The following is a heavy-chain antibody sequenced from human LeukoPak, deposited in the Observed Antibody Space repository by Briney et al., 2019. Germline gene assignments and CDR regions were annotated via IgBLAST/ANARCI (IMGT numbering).Heavy chain of an antibody. Sequence: GGSLRLSCAASGFSFSAYWMSWVRQAPGKGLDWVANIQQEGSVQKYVDSVRGRFTISRDNSKNTLYLQMNSLRAEDTAVYYCARDQLLYSSSPLDYWGQGTLVTVSS. D-gene: IGHD6-6*01. CDR1: GFSFSAYW. CDR2: IQQEGSVQ. V-gene: IGHV3-7*01. CDR3: ARDQLLYSSSPLDY. J-gene: IGHJ4*02.